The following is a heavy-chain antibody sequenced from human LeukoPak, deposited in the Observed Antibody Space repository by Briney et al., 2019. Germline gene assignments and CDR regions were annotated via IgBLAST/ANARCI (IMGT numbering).Heavy chain of an antibody. CDR1: GCTVSSYW. D-gene: IGHD3-22*01. CDR3: ARGVNYYDSSGYYHFDY. Sequence: GGALMLSCAGAGCTVSSYWMSWVRQAPGKGLEWVANIKQDGSEKYYVDSVKGRFTISRDNAKNSLYLQMNSLRAEDTAVYYCARGVNYYDSSGYYHFDYWGQGTLVTVSS. V-gene: IGHV3-7*01. J-gene: IGHJ4*02. CDR2: IKQDGSEK.